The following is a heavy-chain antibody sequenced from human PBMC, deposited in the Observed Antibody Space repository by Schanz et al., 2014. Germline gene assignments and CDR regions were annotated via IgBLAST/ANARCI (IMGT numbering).Heavy chain of an antibody. Sequence: VQLVESGGGVVQPGRSLRLSCAGSGFTFSTYWMSWVRQAPGKGLEWVANIKQDESERSYVDSVKGRFTISRDNAKNSLYLQMNSLRAEDTAVYYCARDKGGYYPFDYWGQGTLVTVSS. CDR1: GFTFSTYW. CDR2: IKQDESER. J-gene: IGHJ4*02. D-gene: IGHD3-3*01. V-gene: IGHV3-7*01. CDR3: ARDKGGYYPFDY.